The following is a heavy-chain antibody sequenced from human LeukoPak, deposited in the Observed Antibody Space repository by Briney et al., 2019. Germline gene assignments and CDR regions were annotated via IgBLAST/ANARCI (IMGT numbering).Heavy chain of an antibody. CDR3: ARMNNWGRGWYFDL. CDR1: GGSISSYY. J-gene: IGHJ2*01. D-gene: IGHD7-27*01. Sequence: PSETLSLTCTVSGGSISSYYWSWIRQPPGKGLEWVGYMYSSGSTNYNASLKSRVTISIDTSKNQFSLKVSSLTAADTAVYYCARMNNWGRGWYFDLWGRGTLVTVSS. CDR2: MYSSGST. V-gene: IGHV4-59*01.